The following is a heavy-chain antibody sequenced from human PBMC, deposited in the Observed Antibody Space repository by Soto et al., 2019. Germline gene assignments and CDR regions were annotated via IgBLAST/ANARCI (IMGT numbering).Heavy chain of an antibody. CDR1: GGSISSSSYY. Sequence: SETLSLTCTVSGGSISSSSYYWGWIRQPPGKGLEWIGSIYYSGNTYYNPSLKSRVTMSVDTSKNQFSLKLSSVTAADTAVYFCARYSSGWDYFDYWGQGTLVTVSS. J-gene: IGHJ4*02. CDR2: IYYSGNT. D-gene: IGHD6-19*01. CDR3: ARYSSGWDYFDY. V-gene: IGHV4-39*01.